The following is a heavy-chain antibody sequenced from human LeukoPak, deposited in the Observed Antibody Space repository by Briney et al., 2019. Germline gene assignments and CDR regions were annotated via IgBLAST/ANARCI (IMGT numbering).Heavy chain of an antibody. J-gene: IGHJ4*02. Sequence: GGSLRLSCAASGFTFSSYAMSWVRQAPGKGLEWVSYISSSGSTIYYADSVKGRFTISRDNAKNSLYLQMNSLRAEDTAVYYCARDPGRGYSYGYMYYWGQGTLVTVSS. CDR2: ISSSGSTI. CDR1: GFTFSSYA. V-gene: IGHV3-48*04. CDR3: ARDPGRGYSYGYMYY. D-gene: IGHD5-18*01.